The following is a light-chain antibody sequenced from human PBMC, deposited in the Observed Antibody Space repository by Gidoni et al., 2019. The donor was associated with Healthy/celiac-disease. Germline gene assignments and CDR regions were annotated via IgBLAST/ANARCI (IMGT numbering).Light chain of an antibody. CDR2: AAS. V-gene: IGKV1-39*01. CDR1: QSISSY. Sequence: DIQMTQSPSSLSASVGDRVTITCRASQSISSYFNWYQQRPGKAPKLLIDAASSLQSGVPSRFSGSGSGTDFTLTIRSLQPEDLATYYCQQSYSTPWTFGQGTKVEIK. J-gene: IGKJ1*01. CDR3: QQSYSTPWT.